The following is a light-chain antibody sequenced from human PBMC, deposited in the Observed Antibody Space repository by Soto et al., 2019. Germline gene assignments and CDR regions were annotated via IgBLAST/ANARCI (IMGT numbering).Light chain of an antibody. CDR3: HQYSTSPLT. Sequence: DIQMTQSPSTLSASVGDSVSITCRASQSIHIWLAWYQQKPGKAPKLLIYKASNLQNGVPSRFIGSGSRTEFTLTISSLQPDDFANYYCHQYSTSPLTFGGGTKVEIK. CDR2: KAS. V-gene: IGKV1-5*03. J-gene: IGKJ4*01. CDR1: QSIHIW.